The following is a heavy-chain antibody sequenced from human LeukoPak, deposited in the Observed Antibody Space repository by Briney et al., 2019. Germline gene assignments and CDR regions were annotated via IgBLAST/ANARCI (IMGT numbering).Heavy chain of an antibody. CDR2: IFPYTGVT. CDR1: GHTFSGTGGY. V-gene: IGHV1-2*02. Sequence: ASVKVSCKASGHTFSGTGGYLYCRRQGPGQGLECMGCIFPYTGVTHYAQKFQGRVALTRDTSISTAYMELSRLRPDDTAVYYCARDGPAQMVDFDYWGQGTLVTVSS. CDR3: ARDGPAQMVDFDY. D-gene: IGHD3-10*01. J-gene: IGHJ4*02.